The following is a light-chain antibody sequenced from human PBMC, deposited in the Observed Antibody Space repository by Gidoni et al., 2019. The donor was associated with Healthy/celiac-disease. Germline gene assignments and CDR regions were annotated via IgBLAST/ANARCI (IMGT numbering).Light chain of an antibody. CDR1: QSLRSY. CDR2: AAS. V-gene: IGKV1-39*01. CDR3: QQSYSTPNT. Sequence: IQVTQSPSSLSASVGDRVTITCRASQSLRSYLNWDQQKPGKAPKLLIYAASSLQSGVPSRFSGSGSGTDFTLTISSLQPEDFATYYCQQSYSTPNTFGQGTKLEIK. J-gene: IGKJ2*01.